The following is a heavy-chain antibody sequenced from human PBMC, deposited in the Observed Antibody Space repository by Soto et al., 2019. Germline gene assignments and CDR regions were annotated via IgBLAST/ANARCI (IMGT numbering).Heavy chain of an antibody. D-gene: IGHD3-22*01. V-gene: IGHV1-18*01. CDR1: VYAFTSYV. CDR3: AGASSWYDSRGYPSPLDY. J-gene: IGHJ4*02. CDR2: ISAYNGNT. Sequence: GASVKVSCKASVYAFTSYVISWVRQAPGQGLEWMGWISAYNGNTNYAQKLQGRVTMTTDTSTSTAYMELRSLSSDDTAVYYCAGASSWYDSRGYPSPLDYWGQGTLVTVSS.